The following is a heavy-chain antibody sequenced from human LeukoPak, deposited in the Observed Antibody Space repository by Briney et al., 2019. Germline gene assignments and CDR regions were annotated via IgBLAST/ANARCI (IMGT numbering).Heavy chain of an antibody. CDR3: ARPPARYCSGGSCYEKYYYYMDV. CDR1: GGSISSYY. Sequence: PSETLSLTCTVSGGSISSYYWSWIRQPPGKGLEWIGEINHSGSTNYNPSLKSRVTISVDTSKNQFSLKLSSVTAADTAVYYCARPPARYCSGGSCYEKYYYYMDVWGKGTTVTISS. D-gene: IGHD2-15*01. J-gene: IGHJ6*03. V-gene: IGHV4-34*01. CDR2: INHSGST.